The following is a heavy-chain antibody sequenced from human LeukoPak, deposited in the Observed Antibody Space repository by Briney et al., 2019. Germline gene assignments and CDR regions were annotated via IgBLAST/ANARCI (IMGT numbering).Heavy chain of an antibody. V-gene: IGHV3-30-3*01. Sequence: GGSLRLSCDASEFTFGSYALHWVRQAPGKGLEWVAFISSDGNNKYYTDSAKGRFTISRDNSKNTLFLRMNNLRPEDTATYYCARDCQAAFEIWGQGTMVTVSS. CDR3: ARDCQAAFEI. CDR1: EFTFGSYA. CDR2: ISSDGNNK. J-gene: IGHJ3*02.